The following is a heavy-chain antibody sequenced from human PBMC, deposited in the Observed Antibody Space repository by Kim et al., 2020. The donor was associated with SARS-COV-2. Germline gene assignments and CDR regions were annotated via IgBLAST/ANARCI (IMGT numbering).Heavy chain of an antibody. Sequence: SETLSLTCAVFGGSISSYHWSWIRQAPGKGLEWVGYISPSGSPRYNPSLKSRISISLDTSKNEFSLKLDSVIAADTAVYYCACGGQFYDILTGLGYWGHGTLVTVSA. J-gene: IGHJ4*01. D-gene: IGHD3-9*01. CDR3: ACGGQFYDILTGLGY. CDR1: GGSISSYH. V-gene: IGHV4-59*01. CDR2: ISPSGSP.